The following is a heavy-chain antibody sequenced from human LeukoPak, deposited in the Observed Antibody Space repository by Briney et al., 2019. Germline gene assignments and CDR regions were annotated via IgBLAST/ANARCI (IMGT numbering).Heavy chain of an antibody. V-gene: IGHV3-23*01. CDR3: AKDLEQTYSGWSTSYDD. CDR2: ISSSGGTT. CDR1: GFTFSSYA. D-gene: IGHD6-19*01. J-gene: IGHJ4*02. Sequence: GGSLRLSCAASGFTFSSYAMSWVRQVPGKGLEWVSAISSSGGTTGYADSVKGRFTISRDNSKNMLYLQMNSLRAEDTALYSCAKDLEQTYSGWSTSYDDWGQGTLVTVS.